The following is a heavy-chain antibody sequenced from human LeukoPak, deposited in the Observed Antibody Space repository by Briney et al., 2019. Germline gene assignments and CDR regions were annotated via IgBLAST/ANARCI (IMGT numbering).Heavy chain of an antibody. J-gene: IGHJ4*02. CDR2: IRNQANSYTT. CDR3: AASTKHTAMVDY. Sequence: GGSLRLSCAASGFTFSDHYMDWVRQAPGKGLEWVGRIRNQANSYTTEYAASVKGRFTLSRDDSKSSLFVQMNSLRAEDTAVYYCAASTKHTAMVDYWGQGTLVTVSS. D-gene: IGHD5-18*01. V-gene: IGHV3-72*01. CDR1: GFTFSDHY.